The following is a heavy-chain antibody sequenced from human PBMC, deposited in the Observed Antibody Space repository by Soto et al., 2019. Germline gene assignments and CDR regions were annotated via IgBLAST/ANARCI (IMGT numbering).Heavy chain of an antibody. CDR2: IYPDDSDT. V-gene: IGHV5-51*01. J-gene: IGHJ3*02. CDR1: GYIFTNYW. CDR3: ARRAVALRYFDWLPGAAFDI. D-gene: IGHD3-9*01. Sequence: GESLKISCKGSGYIFTNYWIGWVRQMPGKGLEWMGIIYPDDSDTRYSPYFQGQVTISVDKSISTTYLQWSSLKASDTAMYYCARRAVALRYFDWLPGAAFDIWGQGTMVTVSS.